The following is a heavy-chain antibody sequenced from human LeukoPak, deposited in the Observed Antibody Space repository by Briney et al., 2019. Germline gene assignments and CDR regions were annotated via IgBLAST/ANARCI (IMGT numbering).Heavy chain of an antibody. J-gene: IGHJ4*02. V-gene: IGHV3-23*01. CDR2: IFPSGGEI. CDR3: AKDPFPYLYDSSGYHYFDY. Sequence: GGSLRLSCAASGFTFSTFAMIWVRQPPGKGLEWVSSIFPSGGEIHYADSVRGRFTISRDNSKSTLSLQMNSLRAEDTAIYYCAKDPFPYLYDSSGYHYFDYWGQGTLVTVSS. D-gene: IGHD3-22*01. CDR1: GFTFSTFA.